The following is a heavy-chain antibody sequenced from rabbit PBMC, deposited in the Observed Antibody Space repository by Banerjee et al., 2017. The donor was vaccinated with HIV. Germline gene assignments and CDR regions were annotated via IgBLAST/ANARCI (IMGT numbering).Heavy chain of an antibody. D-gene: IGHD4-1*01. CDR1: GFTISSYH. J-gene: IGHJ4*01. V-gene: IGHV1S45*01. Sequence: QEQLKETGGGLVQPGGTLTLTCTASGFTISSYHMGWVRQAPGKGLEWIACINTISGDTVYATWAKGRLTISKTSSTTVTLQMTSLTAADTATYFCARDLAGVIGWNFDLWGPGTLVTVS. CDR2: INTISGDT. CDR3: ARDLAGVIGWNFDL.